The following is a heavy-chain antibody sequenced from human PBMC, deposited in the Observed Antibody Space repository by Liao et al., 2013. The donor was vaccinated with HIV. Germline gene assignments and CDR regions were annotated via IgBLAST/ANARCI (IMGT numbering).Heavy chain of an antibody. Sequence: QLQMQESGPGLVKPSETLSLTCNVSGASISTNSYYWAWIRQPPGKGLEWIGTIYYSGSTFYNPSLKSRVSMSLDTSKNLISLRLTSVTALDTAVYYCVKTKGFLHGSGGFFETWGQGALVTVSS. J-gene: IGHJ5*02. CDR1: GASISTNSYY. CDR2: IYYSGST. CDR3: VKTKGFLHGSGGFFET. V-gene: IGHV4-39*07. D-gene: IGHD3-10*01.